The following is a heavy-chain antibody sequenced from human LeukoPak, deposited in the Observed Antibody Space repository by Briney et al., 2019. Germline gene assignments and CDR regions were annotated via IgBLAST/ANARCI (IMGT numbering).Heavy chain of an antibody. V-gene: IGHV3-23*01. Sequence: GGSLTLPCSPWGFIFRRCAVGGVRHAPGKGVEGVSLIIADGVDTYYADSVQGRFTISRDNSKNTLYLQMTSLRDDDTAVYYCAKLAGSCVSRSCWYFDYWGQGTLVSVSS. CDR3: AKLAGSCVSRSCWYFDY. CDR2: IIADGVDT. D-gene: IGHD1-14*01. CDR1: GFIFRRCA. J-gene: IGHJ4*02.